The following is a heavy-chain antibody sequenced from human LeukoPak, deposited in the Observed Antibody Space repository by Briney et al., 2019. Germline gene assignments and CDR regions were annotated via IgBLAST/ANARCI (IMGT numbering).Heavy chain of an antibody. D-gene: IGHD3-10*01. Sequence: ESGPALVNPTQTLTLTCTFSGFSLSTSGMCVSWIRQPPGKALEWLARIDWDDDKYYSTSLKTRLTISKDTSKNQVVLTMTNMDPVDTATYYCARIDGSGSDYYYMDVWGKGTTVTVSS. CDR2: IDWDDDK. CDR3: ARIDGSGSDYYYMDV. V-gene: IGHV2-70*11. CDR1: GFSLSTSGMC. J-gene: IGHJ6*03.